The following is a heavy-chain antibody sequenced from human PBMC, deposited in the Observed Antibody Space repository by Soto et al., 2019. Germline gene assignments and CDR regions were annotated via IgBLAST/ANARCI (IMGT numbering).Heavy chain of an antibody. Sequence: PGGSLRLSCAASGFTFSNAWMSWVRQAPGKGLEWVGRIKSKTDGGTTDYAAPVKGRFTISRDDSKNTLYLQMNSLKTEDTAVYYCTTAPTITIFGVVTDTDYWGQGTLVTVSS. V-gene: IGHV3-15*01. CDR1: GFTFSNAW. CDR3: TTAPTITIFGVVTDTDY. CDR2: IKSKTDGGTT. D-gene: IGHD3-3*01. J-gene: IGHJ4*02.